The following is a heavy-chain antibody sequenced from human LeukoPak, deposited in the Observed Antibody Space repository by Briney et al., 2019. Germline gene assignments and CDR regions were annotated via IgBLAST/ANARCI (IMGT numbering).Heavy chain of an antibody. CDR1: GFTFGSYA. D-gene: IGHD3-22*01. CDR3: AKASSGASYYYGLDV. Sequence: GGSLRLSCAASGFTFGSYAMSWVRQAPGKGLEWVSGTGGSGGSIYYADSVKGRFTISRDNPKNTLYLQMNSLRGDDTAVYYCAKASSGASYYYGLDVWGQGTTVTVSS. CDR2: TGGSGGSI. V-gene: IGHV3-23*01. J-gene: IGHJ6*02.